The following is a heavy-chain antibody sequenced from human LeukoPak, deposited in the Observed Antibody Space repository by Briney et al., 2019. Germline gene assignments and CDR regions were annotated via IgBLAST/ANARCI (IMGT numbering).Heavy chain of an antibody. J-gene: IGHJ4*02. CDR3: TSSHYDSSGSAGY. CDR2: INHSGST. D-gene: IGHD3-22*01. CDR1: GGSFSGYY. V-gene: IGHV4-34*01. Sequence: SETLSLTCAVYGGSFSGYYWSWIRQPPGKGLEWIGEINHSGSTNYNPSLKSRVTISVDTSKNQFSLKLSSVTAADTAVYYCTSSHYDSSGSAGYWGQGTLVTVSS.